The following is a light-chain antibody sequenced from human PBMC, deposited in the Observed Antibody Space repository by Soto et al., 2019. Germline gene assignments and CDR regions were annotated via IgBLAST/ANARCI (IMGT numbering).Light chain of an antibody. Sequence: DIVMTQSPLSLPVTPGEPASISCRSSQSLLHSNGYYYLDWYLQKPGQSPQLLIYLGSNRASGVPDRFSGSGSGTDFTLKISAVEAEDVGVYYCMQALQTPWTFGQGTKV. CDR2: LGS. CDR3: MQALQTPWT. CDR1: QSLLHSNGYYY. V-gene: IGKV2-28*01. J-gene: IGKJ1*01.